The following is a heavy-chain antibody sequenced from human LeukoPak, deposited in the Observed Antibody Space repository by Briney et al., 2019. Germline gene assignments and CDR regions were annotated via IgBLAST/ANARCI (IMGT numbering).Heavy chain of an antibody. V-gene: IGHV3-74*01. J-gene: IGHJ4*02. Sequence: PGGSLRLSCAASGFTFSSYWMHWVRPAPGKGLVWVSRINSDGSSTSYADSVKGRFTISRDNAKNTLYLQMNSLRAEDTAVYYCARGPFQNWNDFLYWGQGTLVTVSS. D-gene: IGHD1-1*01. CDR3: ARGPFQNWNDFLY. CDR1: GFTFSSYW. CDR2: INSDGSST.